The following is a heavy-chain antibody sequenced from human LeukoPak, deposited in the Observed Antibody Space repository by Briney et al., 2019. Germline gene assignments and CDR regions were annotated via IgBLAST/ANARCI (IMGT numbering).Heavy chain of an antibody. V-gene: IGHV3-13*01. CDR3: AKDRCSNGVGCYYYYMDV. D-gene: IGHD2-8*01. CDR1: GFTFSSYD. Sequence: GGSLRLSCAASGFTFSSYDMHWARQATGKGLEWVSAIGTAGDTYYPGSVKGRFTISRENAKNSLYLQMNSLRAGDTAVYYCAKDRCSNGVGCYYYYMDVWGKGTTVTISS. J-gene: IGHJ6*03. CDR2: IGTAGDT.